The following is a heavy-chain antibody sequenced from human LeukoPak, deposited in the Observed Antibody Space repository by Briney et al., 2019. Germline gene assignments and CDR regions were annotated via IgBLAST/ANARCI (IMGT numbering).Heavy chain of an antibody. V-gene: IGHV4-34*01. Sequence: SETLSLTCAVYGGSFSGYYWSWIRQPPGKGLEWIGEINHSGSTNYNPSLKSRVTISVDTSKNQFSLKLRSVTAADPAVYYCARGPGDSGSYYYFDYWGQGTLVTVSS. CDR2: INHSGST. CDR1: GGSFSGYY. J-gene: IGHJ4*02. D-gene: IGHD1-26*01. CDR3: ARGPGDSGSYYYFDY.